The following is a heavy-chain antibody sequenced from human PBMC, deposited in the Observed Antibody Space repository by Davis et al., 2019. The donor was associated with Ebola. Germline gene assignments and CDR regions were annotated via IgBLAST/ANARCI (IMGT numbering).Heavy chain of an antibody. Sequence: PGGSLRLSCAASGFTFSSYAMSWVRQAPGKGLEWVSAISGSGGSTYYADSVKGRFTISRDNSKNTLYLQMNSLRAEDTAVYYCAKNLRDYYDSSGYYPDAFDIWGQGAMVTVSS. D-gene: IGHD3-22*01. J-gene: IGHJ3*02. CDR3: AKNLRDYYDSSGYYPDAFDI. CDR2: ISGSGGST. V-gene: IGHV3-23*01. CDR1: GFTFSSYA.